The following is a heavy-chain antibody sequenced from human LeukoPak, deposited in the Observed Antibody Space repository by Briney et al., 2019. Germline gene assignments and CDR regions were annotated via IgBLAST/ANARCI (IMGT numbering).Heavy chain of an antibody. V-gene: IGHV3-23*01. CDR2: ISGSGGST. D-gene: IGHD3-10*01. J-gene: IGHJ6*03. CDR1: GFTFSNYA. CDR3: AKVAFGVRGVISYMDV. Sequence: PGGSLRLSCGASGFTFSNYAMHWVRQAPGKGLEWVSAISGSGGSTYYADSVKGRFTISRDNSKNTLYLQMNSLRAEDTAVYYCAKVAFGVRGVISYMDVWGKGTTVTISS.